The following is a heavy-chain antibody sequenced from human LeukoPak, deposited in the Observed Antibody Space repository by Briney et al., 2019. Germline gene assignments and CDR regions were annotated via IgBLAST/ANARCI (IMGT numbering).Heavy chain of an antibody. J-gene: IGHJ5*02. Sequence: GASVKVSCKASGYTFTGYYMHWVRQAPGQGLEWMGWINPNSGETNYAQKFQGRVAMTRDTSISTAYMELSRLRSDDTAIYYCTRDLTLMVTNWFDPWGQGTLVTVSS. CDR1: GYTFTGYY. V-gene: IGHV1-2*02. CDR3: TRDLTLMVTNWFDP. CDR2: INPNSGET. D-gene: IGHD5-18*01.